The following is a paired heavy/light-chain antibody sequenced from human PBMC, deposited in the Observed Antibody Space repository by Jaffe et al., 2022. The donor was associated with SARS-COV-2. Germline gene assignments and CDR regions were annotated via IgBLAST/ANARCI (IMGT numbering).Light chain of an antibody. Sequence: SYELTQPPSMSVSPGQTAKITCSADALPKQYSYWYQQKPGQAPVLVIYKDTERPSGIPERFSGSTSGTTVTLTISGVQAEDEADYYCQSADSSGSWVFGGGTKLTVL. J-gene: IGLJ3*02. CDR3: QSADSSGSWV. CDR2: KDT. CDR1: ALPKQY. V-gene: IGLV3-25*03.
Heavy chain of an antibody. D-gene: IGHD1-1*01. CDR1: GYIFTTYA. J-gene: IGHJ6*02. CDR2: ISAGNGNT. Sequence: QVQLVQSGAEVKKSGASVKVSCKASGYIFTTYAMHWVRQAPGQRFEWMGWISAGNGNTRYSQKFQGRVTITRDTSASTAYMELSSLRSGDTAVYYCARRGGTGTTGGLDVWGQGTTVTVSS. CDR3: ARRGGTGTTGGLDV. V-gene: IGHV1-3*01.